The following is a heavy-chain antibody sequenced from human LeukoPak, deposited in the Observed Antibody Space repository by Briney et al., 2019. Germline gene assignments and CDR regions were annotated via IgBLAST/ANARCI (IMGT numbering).Heavy chain of an antibody. D-gene: IGHD3-22*01. CDR2: IWYDGSNK. Sequence: GGSLRLSCAASGFTFSSYGMHWVRQAPGKGLEWVAVIWYDGSNKYYADSVKGRFTISRDNSKNTLYLQMNSLRAEDTAVYYCARMAVYYDSSGYYWSYSFDYWGQGTLVTVSS. CDR1: GFTFSSYG. J-gene: IGHJ4*02. CDR3: ARMAVYYDSSGYYWSYSFDY. V-gene: IGHV3-33*01.